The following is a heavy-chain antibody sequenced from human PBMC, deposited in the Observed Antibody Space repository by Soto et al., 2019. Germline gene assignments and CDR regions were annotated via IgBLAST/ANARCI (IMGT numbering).Heavy chain of an antibody. Sequence: PSETLSLTCTVSGGSISSGGYYWSWIRQHPGKGLEWIGYIYYSGSTYYNPSLKSRATISVDTSKNQFSLKLSSVTAADTAVYYCARGWGGYFDLWGRGTLVTVSS. CDR1: GGSISSGGYY. CDR2: IYYSGST. V-gene: IGHV4-31*03. CDR3: ARGWGGYFDL. J-gene: IGHJ2*01. D-gene: IGHD3-16*01.